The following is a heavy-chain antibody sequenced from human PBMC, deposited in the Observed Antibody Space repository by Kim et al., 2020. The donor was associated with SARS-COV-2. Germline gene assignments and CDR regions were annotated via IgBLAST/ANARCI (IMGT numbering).Heavy chain of an antibody. J-gene: IGHJ3*02. D-gene: IGHD3-9*01. CDR3: ARDSAYYDILTGYINDAFDI. CDR1: GFTFSSYS. Sequence: GGSLRLSCAASGFTFSSYSMNWVRQAPGKGLEWVSSISSSSYIYYADSVKGRFTISRDNAKNSLYLQMNSLRAEDTAVYYCARDSAYYDILTGYINDAFDIWGQGTMVTVSS. CDR2: ISSSSYI. V-gene: IGHV3-21*01.